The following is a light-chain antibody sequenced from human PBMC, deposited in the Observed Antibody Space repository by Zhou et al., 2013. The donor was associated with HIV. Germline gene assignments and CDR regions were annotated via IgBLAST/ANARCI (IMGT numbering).Light chain of an antibody. CDR1: ESISVW. CDR3: QQYNSYPCS. CDR2: RTS. J-gene: IGKJ2*04. Sequence: DIQMTQSPSTLSASVGDRVSITCRASESISVWLAWYQQKPGKVPKLLIYRTSTLESGVPSRFSGSASGTAFTLTISSLQPDDFATYFCQQYNSYPCSFGQGTKLEIK. V-gene: IGKV1-5*03.